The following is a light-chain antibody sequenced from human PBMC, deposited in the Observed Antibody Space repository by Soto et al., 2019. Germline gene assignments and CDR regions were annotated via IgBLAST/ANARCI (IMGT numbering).Light chain of an antibody. J-gene: IGKJ2*01. CDR2: GAS. CDR3: LQDYNYPRT. CDR1: QGIRDE. Sequence: AIQMTQFQASLSASVGARAPITCRASQGIRDELGWYQQKPGKAPKLLIYGASRLESGVQSRFSGSGSGTDFSLTIYSLRPEDSATYFCLQDYNYPRTFGKGTKLQIK. V-gene: IGKV1-6*01.